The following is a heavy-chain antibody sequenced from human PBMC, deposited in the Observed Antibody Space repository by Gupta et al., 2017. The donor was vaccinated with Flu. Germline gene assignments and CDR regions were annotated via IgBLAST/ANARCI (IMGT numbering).Heavy chain of an antibody. CDR2: IIPIFGTA. J-gene: IGHJ1*01. V-gene: IGHV1-69*06. CDR3: AVRGIAVAEYFQH. D-gene: IGHD6-19*01. Sequence: RQAPGQGLEWMGGIIPIFGTANYAQKFQGRVTITADKSTSTAYMELSSLRSEDTAVYYCAVRGIAVAEYFQHWGQGTLVTVSS.